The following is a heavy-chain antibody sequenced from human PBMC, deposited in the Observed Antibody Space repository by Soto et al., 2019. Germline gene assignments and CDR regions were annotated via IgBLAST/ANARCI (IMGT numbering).Heavy chain of an antibody. CDR3: AAGPSSDGGNSVI. Sequence: PGGSLRLSCAASGFTFSSYAMHWVRQAPGKGLEWVAVISYDGSNKYYADSVKGRFTISRDNSKNTLYLQMNSLRAEDTAVYYCAAGPSSDGGNSVIWGQGTLVTVSS. V-gene: IGHV3-30-3*01. CDR1: GFTFSSYA. J-gene: IGHJ4*02. D-gene: IGHD2-21*02. CDR2: ISYDGSNK.